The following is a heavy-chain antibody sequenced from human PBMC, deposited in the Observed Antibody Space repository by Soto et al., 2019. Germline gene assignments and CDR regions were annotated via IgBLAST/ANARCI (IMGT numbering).Heavy chain of an antibody. D-gene: IGHD6-13*01. Sequence: SVKVSCKASGFTFTSSAVQWVRQARGQRLEWIGWIVVGSGNTNYAQKFQERVTITRDMSTSTAYMELSSLRSEDTAVYYCAADAPGIAAAGYYYYGMDVWGQGTTVTVSS. V-gene: IGHV1-58*01. CDR3: AADAPGIAAAGYYYYGMDV. CDR2: IVVGSGNT. J-gene: IGHJ6*02. CDR1: GFTFTSSA.